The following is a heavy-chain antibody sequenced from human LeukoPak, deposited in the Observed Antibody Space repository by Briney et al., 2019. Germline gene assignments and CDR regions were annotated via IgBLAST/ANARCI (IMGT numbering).Heavy chain of an antibody. CDR1: GYTFTSYY. CDR2: INPSGGST. V-gene: IGHV1-46*01. J-gene: IGHJ4*02. CDR3: ARERYSYGHGGPENLDY. Sequence: ASVKVSCKASGYTFTSYYMHWVRQAPGQGLEWMGIINPSGGSTSYAQKFQGRVTMTRDTSTSTVYMELSSLRSEDTAVYCCARERYSYGHGGPENLDYWGQGTLVTVSS. D-gene: IGHD5-18*01.